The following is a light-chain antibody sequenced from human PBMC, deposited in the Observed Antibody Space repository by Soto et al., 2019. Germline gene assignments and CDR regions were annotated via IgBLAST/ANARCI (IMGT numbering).Light chain of an antibody. CDR1: QSISSY. Sequence: DIQMTQYKSSLSASVGDRVTITCRASQSISSYLNWYQQKPGKAPKLLIYAASSLQSGVPSRFSGSGSGTDFTLTISSLQPEDFATYYCQQLNSYLGTFGQGTKVDIK. CDR3: QQLNSYLGT. V-gene: IGKV1-39*01. J-gene: IGKJ1*01. CDR2: AAS.